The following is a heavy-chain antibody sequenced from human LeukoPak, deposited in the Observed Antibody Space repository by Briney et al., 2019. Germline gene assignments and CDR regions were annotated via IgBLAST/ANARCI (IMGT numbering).Heavy chain of an antibody. D-gene: IGHD3-10*01. CDR1: GFTFDDYA. Sequence: GGSLRLSCAASGFTFDDYAMHWVRQAPGKGLEWVSVISWNSGSIGYADSVKGRFTISRDNAKNSLYLQMNSLRAEDTALYYCAKDGEVALDYWGQGTLVTVSS. CDR3: AKDGEVALDY. J-gene: IGHJ4*02. CDR2: ISWNSGSI. V-gene: IGHV3-9*01.